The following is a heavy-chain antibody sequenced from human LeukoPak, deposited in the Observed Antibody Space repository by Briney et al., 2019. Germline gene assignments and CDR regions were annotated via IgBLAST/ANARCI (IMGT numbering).Heavy chain of an antibody. CDR2: INPNSGGA. CDR1: GCTFTRYY. J-gene: IGHJ5*02. CDR3: ARGAPVFPT. D-gene: IGHD3-16*01. V-gene: IGHV1-2*02. Sequence: ASVKVSCKASGCTFTRYYMHGLRQVPGQGLEWMGWINPNSGGATYAQKYQGRVTMTRDTSTSTACLEVSRLTSDDTAVYYCARGAPVFPTWGQGTLVTVSS.